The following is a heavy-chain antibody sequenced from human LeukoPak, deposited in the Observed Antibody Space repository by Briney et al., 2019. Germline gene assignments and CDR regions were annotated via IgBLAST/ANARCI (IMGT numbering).Heavy chain of an antibody. J-gene: IGHJ4*02. Sequence: KPGGSLRLSCAASGFTFSSYSMNWVRQAPGKGLEWVSSISSSSSYIYYADSVKGRFTISRDNAKNSLYLQMYSLRAEDTAVYYCARIQRGYSYGYGYWGQGTLVTVSS. CDR3: ARIQRGYSYGYGY. CDR1: GFTFSSYS. CDR2: ISSSSSYI. V-gene: IGHV3-21*01. D-gene: IGHD5-18*01.